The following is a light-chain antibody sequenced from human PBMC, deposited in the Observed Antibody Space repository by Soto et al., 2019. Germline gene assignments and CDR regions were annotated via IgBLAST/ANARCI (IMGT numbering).Light chain of an antibody. CDR3: HQSGHSPQT. J-gene: IGKJ1*01. CDR2: AAS. Sequence: ESVLTQSPGTLSLSPRERATLSCWASQSVTSRSLAWYQQKPGQAPRLLIYAASSRATGIPDRFSGSGSGKDFTLVIRRLEPEDVAVYYCHQSGHSPQTFGQGTKVQI. CDR1: QSVTSRS. V-gene: IGKV3-20*01.